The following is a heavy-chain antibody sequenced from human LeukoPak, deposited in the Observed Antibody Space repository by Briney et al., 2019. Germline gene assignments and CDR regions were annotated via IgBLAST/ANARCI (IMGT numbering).Heavy chain of an antibody. CDR2: IYTSGST. Sequence: SETLSLTCTVPGGSISSYYWSWIRQPPGKGLEWIGYIYTSGSTNYNPSLKSRVTISVDTSKNQFSLKLSSVTAADTAVYYCARHRIVGATGLFDPWGQGTLVTVSS. J-gene: IGHJ5*02. CDR1: GGSISSYY. CDR3: ARHRIVGATGLFDP. D-gene: IGHD1-26*01. V-gene: IGHV4-4*09.